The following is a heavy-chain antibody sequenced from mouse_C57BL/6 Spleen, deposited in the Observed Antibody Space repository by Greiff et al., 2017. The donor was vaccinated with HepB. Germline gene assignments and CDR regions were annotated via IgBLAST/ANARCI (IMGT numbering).Heavy chain of an antibody. Sequence: EVQLQQSGPGLVKPSQSLSLTCSVTGYSITSGYYWNWIRQFPGNKLEWMGYISYDGSNNYNPSLKNRISITRDTSKNQFFLKLNSVTTEDTATYYCARGVYYDPEGAMDYWGQGTSVTVSS. V-gene: IGHV3-6*01. CDR1: GYSITSGYY. J-gene: IGHJ4*01. CDR2: ISYDGSN. D-gene: IGHD2-4*01. CDR3: ARGVYYDPEGAMDY.